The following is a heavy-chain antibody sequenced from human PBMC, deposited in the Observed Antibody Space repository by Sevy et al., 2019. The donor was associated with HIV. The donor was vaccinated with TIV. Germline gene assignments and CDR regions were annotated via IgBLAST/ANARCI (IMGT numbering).Heavy chain of an antibody. J-gene: IGHJ3*02. Sequence: GGSLRRSCAASGFTFSSYSMNWVRQAPGKGLEWVSSISSSSNYIYYADSVKGRFTISRDNAKKSLYLQMNSLGAEEMAVYYLARPESYYCRSGRPNDAFDIWGQGTMVTVSS. D-gene: IGHD3-10*01. CDR3: ARPESYYCRSGRPNDAFDI. CDR2: ISSSSNYI. V-gene: IGHV3-21*01. CDR1: GFTFSSYS.